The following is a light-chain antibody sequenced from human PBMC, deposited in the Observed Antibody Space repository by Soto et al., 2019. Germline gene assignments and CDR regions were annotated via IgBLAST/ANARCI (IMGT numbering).Light chain of an antibody. CDR1: QSINRF. Sequence: DIQMTQSPSSLSASVGDRVSITCRAGQSINRFLKWYQQKPGKAPKLLIYSASSLQSGVPSRFSGSGSGTAFTLPISSRQPADFSTYYCQQRYSSYQTFGQGTKVETK. V-gene: IGKV1-39*01. J-gene: IGKJ1*01. CDR3: QQRYSSYQT. CDR2: SAS.